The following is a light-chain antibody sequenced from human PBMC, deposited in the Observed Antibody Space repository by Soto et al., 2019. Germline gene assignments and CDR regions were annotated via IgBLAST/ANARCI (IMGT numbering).Light chain of an antibody. CDR3: QQYNSYYT. Sequence: DIQMTQSPSSPSASVGVSVTITCRASQSISSWLDWYQKQPAKAPKLLIYDVSSLESGVPSRFSGSASAKEFTPTISSLQPDDFATYYCQQYNSYYTFGQGTKVDIK. CDR2: DVS. CDR1: QSISSW. V-gene: IGKV1-5*01. J-gene: IGKJ1*01.